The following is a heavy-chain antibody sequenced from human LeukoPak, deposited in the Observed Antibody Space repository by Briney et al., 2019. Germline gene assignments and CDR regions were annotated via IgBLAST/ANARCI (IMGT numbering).Heavy chain of an antibody. Sequence: GGSLRLSCAASGFTFSTYSMNWVRQAPGKGLEWVANIKQDGSEKYYVDSVKGRFTISRDNSKNTVYLQMNSLRAEDTALYYCAKEVGYDSSGYDDFWGQGTLVTVSS. CDR2: IKQDGSEK. J-gene: IGHJ4*02. D-gene: IGHD3-22*01. CDR3: AKEVGYDSSGYDDF. V-gene: IGHV3-7*03. CDR1: GFTFSTYS.